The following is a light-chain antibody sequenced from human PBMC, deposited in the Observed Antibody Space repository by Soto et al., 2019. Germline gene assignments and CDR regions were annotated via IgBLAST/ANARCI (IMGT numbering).Light chain of an antibody. Sequence: ETVLMQSPGTLSLSPGERATLSCRASQSVSSSYLAWYQQKPGQAPRLLIYGASSRATGIPDRFSGSGSGTDFTLTISRLEPEDFAVYYCQQYGGSPPQTFGQGTKVEIK. V-gene: IGKV3-20*01. CDR3: QQYGGSPPQT. CDR2: GAS. CDR1: QSVSSSY. J-gene: IGKJ1*01.